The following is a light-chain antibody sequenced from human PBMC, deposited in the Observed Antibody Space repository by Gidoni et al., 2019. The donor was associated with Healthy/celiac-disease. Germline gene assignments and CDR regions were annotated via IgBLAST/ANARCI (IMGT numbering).Light chain of an antibody. CDR3: CSYAGRTWV. Sequence: QSALTQPASESGSPGQSITSSCTGTSSDVGSYNLVSWYQQHPGKAPKLMIYEGSKRPSGVSNRFSGSKSGNTASLTISGLQAEDEADYYCCSYAGRTWVFGGGTKLTVL. J-gene: IGLJ3*02. V-gene: IGLV2-23*01. CDR2: EGS. CDR1: SSDVGSYNL.